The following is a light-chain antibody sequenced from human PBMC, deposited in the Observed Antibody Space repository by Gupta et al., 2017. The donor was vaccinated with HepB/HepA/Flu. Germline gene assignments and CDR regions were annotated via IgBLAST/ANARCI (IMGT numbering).Light chain of an antibody. Sequence: DIQMTQSPSSLSASVGDRVTITCRASQGIRNDFGWYQQKPGKAPKRLIYSASRVQSGIPSRFSGSGSGRXITLTIXGRQPEDCATYCWQHDDNYPMTFGXGTKVDIK. CDR2: SAS. CDR3: QHDDNYPMT. V-gene: IGKV1-17*01. J-gene: IGKJ3*01. CDR1: QGIRND.